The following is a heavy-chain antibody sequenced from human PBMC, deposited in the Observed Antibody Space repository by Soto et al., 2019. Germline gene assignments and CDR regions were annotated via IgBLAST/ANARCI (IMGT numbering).Heavy chain of an antibody. D-gene: IGHD3-3*01. V-gene: IGHV4-34*01. Sequence: PSETLSLTCAFYGGSFSGYYWSWIRQPPGKGLEWIGEINHSGSTNYNPSLKSRVTISVDTSKNQFSLKLSSVTAADTAVYYCARNSRLLRFLEWLPYYGMDVWGQGTTVTVSS. CDR3: ARNSRLLRFLEWLPYYGMDV. CDR1: GGSFSGYY. CDR2: INHSGST. J-gene: IGHJ6*02.